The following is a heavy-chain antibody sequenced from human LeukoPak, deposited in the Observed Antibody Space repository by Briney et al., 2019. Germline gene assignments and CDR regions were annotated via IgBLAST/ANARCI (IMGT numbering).Heavy chain of an antibody. V-gene: IGHV3-11*04. CDR2: ISSSSSSM. D-gene: IGHD2-21*02. J-gene: IGHJ4*02. Sequence: NAGGSLRLSCAASGFTFSDYYMSWIRQAPGKGLEWVSSISSSSSSMYYADSVKGRFTISRDNAKNSLYLQMNNLRAEDTAVYYCARLTRTYCGGDCSLDYWGQGTLVTVSS. CDR3: ARLTRTYCGGDCSLDY. CDR1: GFTFSDYY.